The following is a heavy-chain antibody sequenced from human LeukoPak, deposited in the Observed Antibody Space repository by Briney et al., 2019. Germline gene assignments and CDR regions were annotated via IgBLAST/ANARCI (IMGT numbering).Heavy chain of an antibody. CDR1: GYTFTGYY. V-gene: IGHV1-2*04. Sequence: GASVKVSCKASGYTFTGYYMHWVRQAPGQGLEWMGWINPNSGGTTYAQKFQGWVTMTRDTTISTAYMELSRLRSDDTAVYYCAREGSDWQQLPIGYGMDVWGQGTTVTVSS. CDR3: AREGSDWQQLPIGYGMDV. CDR2: INPNSGGT. J-gene: IGHJ6*02. D-gene: IGHD6-13*01.